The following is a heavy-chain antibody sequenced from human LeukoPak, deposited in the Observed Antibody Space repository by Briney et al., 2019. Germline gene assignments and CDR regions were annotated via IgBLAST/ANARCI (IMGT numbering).Heavy chain of an antibody. D-gene: IGHD3-10*01. J-gene: IGHJ4*02. V-gene: IGHV4-4*02. CDR1: GGSIGSSNW. CDR3: AREVRFSMVRGEIDC. Sequence: SETLSLTCAVSGGSIGSSNWWSWVRQPPGKGLEWIGEIYYSGNTNYNPSLKSRVTISIDKSKNQFSLKLSSVTAADTAVYYCAREVRFSMVRGEIDCWGQGTLVTVPS. CDR2: IYYSGNT.